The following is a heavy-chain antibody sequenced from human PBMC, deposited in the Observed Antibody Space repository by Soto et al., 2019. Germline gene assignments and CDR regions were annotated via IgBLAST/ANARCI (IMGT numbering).Heavy chain of an antibody. CDR2: IDYTGHT. D-gene: IGHD2-8*02. J-gene: IGHJ5*02. V-gene: IGHV4-59*08. Sequence: SETLSLTCTVSGRTIPPYFWNWIRHLAGKGLPWIGHIDYTGHTTYTPSLESRVSTSLATSNNQFSLRLSSVTAAATAVYYCARRVCTGRTCDPPQDSWLAPWGQGTLVTVSS. CDR3: ARRVCTGRTCDPPQDSWLAP. CDR1: GRTIPPYF.